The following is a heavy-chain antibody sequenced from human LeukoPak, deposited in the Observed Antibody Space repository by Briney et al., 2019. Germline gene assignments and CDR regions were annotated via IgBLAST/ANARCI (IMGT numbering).Heavy chain of an antibody. D-gene: IGHD6-13*01. Sequence: GGSLRLSCAASGFTFSNYGMHWVRQAPGKGLEWVAVISHDGSDKYYADSVKGRFTISRDNSKNTLYLQMNSLRAEDTAVYYCAKDWRYSSSTTPYWGQGTLVTVSS. V-gene: IGHV3-30*18. CDR3: AKDWRYSSSTTPY. J-gene: IGHJ4*02. CDR1: GFTFSNYG. CDR2: ISHDGSDK.